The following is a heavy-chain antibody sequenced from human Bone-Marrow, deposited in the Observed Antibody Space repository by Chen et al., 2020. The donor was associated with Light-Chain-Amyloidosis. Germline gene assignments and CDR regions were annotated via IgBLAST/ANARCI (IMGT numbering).Heavy chain of an antibody. Sequence: LVESGGDLIQPGGSLRLSWAASGFLFGDTSMHWVRQAPGKGLEWVAVIWYDGSNKYYADSVKGRFTISRDNSKNTLYLQMNSLRAEDTAVYYCARDQFSRRMVTGDGYYYYYGMDVWGQGTTVTVSS. V-gene: IGHV3-33*08. D-gene: IGHD5-18*01. CDR1: GFLFGDTS. CDR3: ARDQFSRRMVTGDGYYYYYGMDV. J-gene: IGHJ6*02. CDR2: IWYDGSNK.